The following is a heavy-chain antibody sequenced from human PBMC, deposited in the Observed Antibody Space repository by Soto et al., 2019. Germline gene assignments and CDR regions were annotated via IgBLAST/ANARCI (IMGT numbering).Heavy chain of an antibody. CDR1: GFTFSSYA. D-gene: IGHD3-22*01. CDR3: ARDRVESGYPEYFQH. J-gene: IGHJ1*01. V-gene: IGHV3-53*01. CDR2: IYSGGST. Sequence: PGGSLRLSCAASGFTFSSYAMNWVRQAPGKGLEWVSVIYSGGSTYYADSVKGRFTISRDNSKNTLYLQMNSPRAEDTAVYYCARDRVESGYPEYFQHWGQGTLVTVSS.